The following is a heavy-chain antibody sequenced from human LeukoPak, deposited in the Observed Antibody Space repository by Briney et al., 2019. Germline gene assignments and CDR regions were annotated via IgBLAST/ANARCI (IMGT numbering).Heavy chain of an antibody. V-gene: IGHV4-61*01. D-gene: IGHD1-7*01. CDR3: ARGNWNYGY. Sequence: SETLSLTCTVSGYSISSGYYWSWIRQPPGKGLEWIGYIYYSGSTNYNPSLKSRVTISVDTSKNQFSLKLSSVTAADTAVYYCARGNWNYGYWGQGILVTVSS. CDR1: GYSISSGYY. CDR2: IYYSGST. J-gene: IGHJ4*02.